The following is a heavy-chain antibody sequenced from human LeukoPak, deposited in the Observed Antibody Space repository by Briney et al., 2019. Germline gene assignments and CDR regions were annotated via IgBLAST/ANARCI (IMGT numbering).Heavy chain of an antibody. Sequence: GSLRLSCAASGFTFSSYTMAWVRQAPGKGLECVSSLSFGGGTIYYADSVKGRFTISRDTSKNTLYLQMNSLRAEDTAIYYCAKEVVPGTSRSFDYWGQGTLVTVSS. CDR3: AKEVVPGTSRSFDY. CDR2: LSFGGGTI. V-gene: IGHV3-23*01. CDR1: GFTFSSYT. D-gene: IGHD2-2*01. J-gene: IGHJ4*02.